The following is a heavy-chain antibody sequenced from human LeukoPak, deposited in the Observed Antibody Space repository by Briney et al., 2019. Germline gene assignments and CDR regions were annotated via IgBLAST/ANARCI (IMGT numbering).Heavy chain of an antibody. V-gene: IGHV4-59*08. CDR3: ARHEAIAGLDY. CDR2: IDNRGNT. D-gene: IGHD6-19*01. Sequence: SETLSLTCTVPGGSISTYYWSWIRQPPGNGLEWIGYIDNRGNTMYNPSLKSRVTISLNTSKNQVSLRLSSVTAADTALYYCARHEAIAGLDYWGLGTLVAVSS. J-gene: IGHJ4*02. CDR1: GGSISTYY.